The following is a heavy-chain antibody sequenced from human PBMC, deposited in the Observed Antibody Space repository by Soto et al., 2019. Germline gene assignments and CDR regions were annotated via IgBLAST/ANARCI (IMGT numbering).Heavy chain of an antibody. Sequence: SETLSLTCAVYGGSFSGYYWSWIRQPPGKGLEWIGEINHSGSTNYNPSLKSRVTISVDTSKNQFSLKLSSVTAADTAVYYCARGGSRYGSGRGWFDPWGQGTLVTSPQ. CDR2: INHSGST. V-gene: IGHV4-34*01. CDR1: GGSFSGYY. D-gene: IGHD3-10*01. CDR3: ARGGSRYGSGRGWFDP. J-gene: IGHJ5*02.